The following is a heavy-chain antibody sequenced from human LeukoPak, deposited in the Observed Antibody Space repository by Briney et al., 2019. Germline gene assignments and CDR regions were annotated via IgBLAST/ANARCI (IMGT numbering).Heavy chain of an antibody. CDR3: AREEGLVLDY. D-gene: IGHD2-8*02. Sequence: GGSLRLSCAASGFTFSSYAMHWVRQAPGKGLEWVAVISYDGSNKYYADSVKGRFTISRDYSKNTLYLQLNSLRAEDTAVYYCAREEGLVLDYWGQGTLVTVSS. CDR2: ISYDGSNK. V-gene: IGHV3-30-3*01. J-gene: IGHJ4*02. CDR1: GFTFSSYA.